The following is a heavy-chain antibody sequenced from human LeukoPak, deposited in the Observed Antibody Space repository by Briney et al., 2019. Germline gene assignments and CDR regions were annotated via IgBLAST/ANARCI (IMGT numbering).Heavy chain of an antibody. CDR3: ARGRSNYYGMDV. CDR1: DGSINSYY. CDR2: IYYNGNT. J-gene: IGHJ6*02. D-gene: IGHD1-26*01. Sequence: KPSETLSLTCSVSDGSINSYYWNWIRRPPGKGLGWIGYIYYNGNTNYSPSLKSRVTMSVDTSKSLFSLKVSSVTAADTAVYYCARGRSNYYGMDVWGQGTTVTVSS. V-gene: IGHV4-59*01.